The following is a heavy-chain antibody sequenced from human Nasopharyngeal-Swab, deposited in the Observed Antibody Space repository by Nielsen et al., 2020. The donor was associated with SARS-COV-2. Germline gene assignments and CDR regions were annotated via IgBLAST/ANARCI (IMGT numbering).Heavy chain of an antibody. Sequence: SETLSLTCGVYGGSFSDHYWSWIRQPPGKGLEWIGEINHSGSTNYNPSLKSRVTMSVDTSKNQFSLNLSSVTATDTAVYYCARDRADYHISYYYYYTDVWGKGTTVAVSS. CDR1: GGSFSDHY. CDR3: ARDRADYHISYYYYYTDV. J-gene: IGHJ6*03. V-gene: IGHV4-34*01. D-gene: IGHD4-11*01. CDR2: INHSGST.